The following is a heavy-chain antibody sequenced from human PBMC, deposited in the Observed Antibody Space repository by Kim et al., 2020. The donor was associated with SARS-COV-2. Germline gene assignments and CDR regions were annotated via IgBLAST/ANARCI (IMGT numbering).Heavy chain of an antibody. CDR2: ISGSGGST. D-gene: IGHD3-10*01. J-gene: IGHJ4*02. V-gene: IGHV3-23*01. CDR3: AKGGGFGELFWSAYYFDY. Sequence: GGSLRLSCAASGFTFSSYAMSWVRQAPGKGLEWVSAISGSGGSTYYADSVKGRFTISRDNSKNTLYLQMNSLRAEDTAVYYCAKGGGFGELFWSAYYFDYWGQGTLVTVSS. CDR1: GFTFSSYA.